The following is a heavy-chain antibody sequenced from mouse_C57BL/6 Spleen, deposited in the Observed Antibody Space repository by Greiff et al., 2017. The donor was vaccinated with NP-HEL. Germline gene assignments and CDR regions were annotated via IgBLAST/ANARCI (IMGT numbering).Heavy chain of an antibody. V-gene: IGHV1-15*01. Sequence: QVHVKQSGAELVRPGASVTLSCKASGYTFTDYEMHWVKQTPVHSLEWIGAIDPETGGTAYNQKFKGKAILTADKSSSTAYMELRSLTSEDSAVYYCTRDGGNSPGFAYWGQGTLVTVSA. CDR2: IDPETGGT. CDR3: TRDGGNSPGFAY. J-gene: IGHJ3*01. CDR1: GYTFTDYE. D-gene: IGHD2-1*01.